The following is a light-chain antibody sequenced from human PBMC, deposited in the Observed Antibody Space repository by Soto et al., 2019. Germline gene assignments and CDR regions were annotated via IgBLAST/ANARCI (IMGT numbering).Light chain of an antibody. V-gene: IGKV1-5*01. CDR1: QSISSW. CDR3: QQYNSYPWT. CDR2: DAS. Sequence: DIQMTQSPSTLSASVGDRVTITSRASQSISSWLAWYQQKPGKAPKFLIYDASSLESGVPSRFSGSGSGTDFTLTISSLQPDDFPTYYCQQYNSYPWTFGQGTKVVIK. J-gene: IGKJ1*01.